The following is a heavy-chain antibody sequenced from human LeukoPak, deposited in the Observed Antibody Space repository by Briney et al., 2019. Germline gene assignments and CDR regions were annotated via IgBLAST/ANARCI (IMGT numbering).Heavy chain of an antibody. CDR2: ISGSGGST. V-gene: IGHV3-23*01. J-gene: IGHJ6*03. CDR1: GFTFSSYA. D-gene: IGHD5-12*01. CDR3: VRAFGGYDSQRFYYNMDV. Sequence: PGGSLRLSCAASGFTFSSYAMSWVRQAPGKGLEWVSAISGSGGSTYYADSVKGRLTISRDNSKNTLYLEMSSLRVEDTAVYYCVRAFGGYDSQRFYYNMDVWGKGTTVTVSS.